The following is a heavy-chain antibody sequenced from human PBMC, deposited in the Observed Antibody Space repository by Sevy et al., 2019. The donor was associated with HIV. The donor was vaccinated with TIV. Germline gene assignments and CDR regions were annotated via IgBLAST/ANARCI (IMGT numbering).Heavy chain of an antibody. CDR2: ISSSSSYI. D-gene: IGHD6-13*01. J-gene: IGHJ6*02. V-gene: IGHV3-21*01. CDR3: ARDLTSSWYRYYYYGMDV. Sequence: GGSLRLSCAASGFTFSSYSMNWVCQAPGKGLEWVSSISSSSSYIYYADSVKGRFTISRDNAKNSLYLQMNSLRAEDTAVYYCARDLTSSWYRYYYYGMDVWGQGTTVTVSS. CDR1: GFTFSSYS.